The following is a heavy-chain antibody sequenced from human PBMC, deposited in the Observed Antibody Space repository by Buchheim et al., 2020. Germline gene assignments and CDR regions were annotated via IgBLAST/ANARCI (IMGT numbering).Heavy chain of an antibody. CDR1: GGSFSGYY. CDR3: ARGPGYCSGGSCH. D-gene: IGHD2-15*01. V-gene: IGHV4-34*01. J-gene: IGHJ4*02. CDR2: INHSGST. Sequence: QVQLQQWGAGLLKPSETLSLTCAVYGGSFSGYYWSWIRQPPGKGLEWIGEINHSGSTNYNPSLKSRVTISVDTSKNQFSLKLSSVTAADTAVYYCARGPGYCSGGSCHWGQGTL.